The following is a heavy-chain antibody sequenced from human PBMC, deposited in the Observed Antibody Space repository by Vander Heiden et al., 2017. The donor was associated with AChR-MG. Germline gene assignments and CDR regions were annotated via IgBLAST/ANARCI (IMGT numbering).Heavy chain of an antibody. CDR2: IYYSGST. J-gene: IGHJ5*02. CDR1: GGSISSSSYY. CDR3: ARQDWVLRSNPFDP. D-gene: IGHD3-3*01. Sequence: QLQLQESGPGLVKPSETLSLTCTVPGGSISSSSYYWGWIRQPPGKGLEWIGSIYYSGSTYYNPSLKSRVTISVDTSKNQFSLKLSSVTAADTAVYYCARQDWVLRSNPFDPWGQGTLVTVSS. V-gene: IGHV4-39*01.